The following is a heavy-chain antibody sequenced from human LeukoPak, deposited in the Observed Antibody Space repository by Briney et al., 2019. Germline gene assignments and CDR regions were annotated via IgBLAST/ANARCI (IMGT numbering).Heavy chain of an antibody. CDR3: ARFALTSSLDY. CDR2: IYPGNSDT. V-gene: IGHV5-51*01. D-gene: IGHD6-13*01. J-gene: IGHJ4*02. CDR1: GDSLTNNW. Sequence: GESLKISCKTSGDSLTNNWIGWVRQVPGKGLEWLGLIYPGNSDTRYSPFFQGQVTFSVDTSISTAYLHWGGLKASDTAMYYCARFALTSSLDYWGQGTLVTVSS.